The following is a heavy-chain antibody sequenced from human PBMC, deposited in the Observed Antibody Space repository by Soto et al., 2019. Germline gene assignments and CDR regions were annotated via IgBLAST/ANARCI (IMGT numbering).Heavy chain of an antibody. CDR1: GGTFSNYA. D-gene: IGHD4-17*01. V-gene: IGHV1-69*13. Sequence: GASVKVSCKASGGTFSNYAISWVRQAPGQGLEWMGGIIPIFGTANYAQKFQGRVTITADESTSTAYMELSSLRSEDTAVYYCARAGDSNYYYYGTDVWGQGTTVTASS. CDR2: IIPIFGTA. CDR3: ARAGDSNYYYYGTDV. J-gene: IGHJ6*02.